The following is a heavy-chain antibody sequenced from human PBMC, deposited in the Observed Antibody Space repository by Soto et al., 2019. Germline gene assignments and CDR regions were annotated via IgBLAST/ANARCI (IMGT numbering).Heavy chain of an antibody. CDR1: GFSFNKFG. D-gene: IGHD3-22*01. Sequence: EVQLLESGGGLIQPGRSLRLSCAASGFSFNKFGLSWVRQAPGKGLEWVSTIGAGGATTYYADSVKGRFTISRDNSKNTLYLQMNSLRAEDTAVYYCSKALGYFDTSGTFDYWGQGTLVTVSS. CDR3: SKALGYFDTSGTFDY. V-gene: IGHV3-23*01. CDR2: IGAGGATT. J-gene: IGHJ4*02.